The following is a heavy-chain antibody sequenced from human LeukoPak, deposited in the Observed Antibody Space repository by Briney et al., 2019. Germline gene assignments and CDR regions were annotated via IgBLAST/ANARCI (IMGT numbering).Heavy chain of an antibody. CDR1: GGSISSYY. D-gene: IGHD3-9*01. V-gene: IGHV4-59*01. J-gene: IGHJ4*02. CDR2: IYYNGST. CDR3: ARGYLDYDILTGYYLFDY. Sequence: PSETLSLTCTVSGGSISSYYWSWIRQPPGKGLEWIGYIYYNGSTNYNPSLKSRVTISVDTSKNQFSLKLSSVTAADTAVYYCARGYLDYDILTGYYLFDYWGQGTLVTVSS.